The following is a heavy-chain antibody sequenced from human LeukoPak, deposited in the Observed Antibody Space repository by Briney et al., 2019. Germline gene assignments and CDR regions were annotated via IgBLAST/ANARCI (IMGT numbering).Heavy chain of an antibody. J-gene: IGHJ6*02. CDR3: AREVTHHVYYGMDV. CDR2: ISAYNGNT. CDR1: GYTFTSYG. Sequence: ASVKVSCKASGYTFTSYGISWVRQAPGQGLEWMGWISAYNGNTNYAQKFQGRVTMTTDTSTSTAYMELRSLRSDDTAVYFCAREVTHHVYYGMDVWGQGTTVTVSS. D-gene: IGHD4-11*01. V-gene: IGHV1-18*01.